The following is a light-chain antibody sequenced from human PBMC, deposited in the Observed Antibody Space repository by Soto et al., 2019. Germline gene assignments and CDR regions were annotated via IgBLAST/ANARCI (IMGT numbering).Light chain of an antibody. CDR3: QQYNTWLWT. CDR2: GAS. J-gene: IGKJ1*01. Sequence: EVVMTQSPATLSVSPGERVTLSCRASQSINAHLAWYQQKPGQAPRLLIHGASTRATGIPARFSGSEFGTEFINAISSLQCDGFAVYYCQQYNTWLWTFGQGTKVELQ. V-gene: IGKV3-15*01. CDR1: QSINAH.